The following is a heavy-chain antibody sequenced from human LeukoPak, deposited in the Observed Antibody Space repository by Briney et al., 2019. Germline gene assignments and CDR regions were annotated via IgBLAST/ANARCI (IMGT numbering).Heavy chain of an antibody. Sequence: SVKVSCKASGYTFTSYDINWVRQAAGQGLEWMGRVNPDTKNTEYAQKFQGRVTLTWDTSIELRSLRSDDTALYYCARILTDYYDSTGYPEILDYWGQGTLVTVSS. V-gene: IGHV1-8*02. J-gene: IGHJ4*02. D-gene: IGHD3-22*01. CDR2: VNPDTKNT. CDR1: GYTFTSYD. CDR3: ARILTDYYDSTGYPEILDY.